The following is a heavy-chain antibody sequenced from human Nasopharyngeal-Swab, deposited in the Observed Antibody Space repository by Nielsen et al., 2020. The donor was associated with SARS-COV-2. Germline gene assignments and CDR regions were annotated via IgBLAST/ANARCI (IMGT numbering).Heavy chain of an antibody. J-gene: IGHJ4*02. Sequence: ASVKVSCKASGYTFTSYAMHWVRQAPGQRLEWMGWISAYNGNTNYAQKLQGRVTMTTDTSTSTAYMELRSLRPDDTAVYYCARDVYCSSTSCYNTFDYWGQGTLVTVSS. CDR3: ARDVYCSSTSCYNTFDY. CDR1: GYTFTSYA. V-gene: IGHV1-18*01. D-gene: IGHD2-2*01. CDR2: ISAYNGNT.